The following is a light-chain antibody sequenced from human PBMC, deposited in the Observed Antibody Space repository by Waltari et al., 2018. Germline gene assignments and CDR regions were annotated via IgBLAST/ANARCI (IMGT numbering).Light chain of an antibody. CDR2: GAS. CDR1: HSVRNN. CDR3: QQYNNWSPWT. J-gene: IGKJ1*01. V-gene: IGKV3-15*01. Sequence: EIVMTQSPATLSVSPGERATLSCSASHSVRNNLVWYQQKPAQAPRLLIDGASTKVTAIPARFSGSRSGTEFTFTISSLQSQDFAVYYCQQYNNWSPWTFGQGTKVEIK.